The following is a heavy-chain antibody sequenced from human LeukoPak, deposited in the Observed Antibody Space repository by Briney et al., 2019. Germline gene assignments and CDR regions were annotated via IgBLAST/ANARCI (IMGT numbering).Heavy chain of an antibody. CDR3: AKDSQGRGRRHFDY. Sequence: PGGSLRLSCAASGFTFSSYGMSWVRQAPGKGLEWVSAISGSGGSTYYADSVKGRFTISRDNSKNTLYLQMNSLRAEDTAVYYCAKDSQGRGRRHFDYWGQGTLVTVSS. CDR1: GFTFSSYG. D-gene: IGHD3-16*01. CDR2: ISGSGGST. J-gene: IGHJ4*02. V-gene: IGHV3-23*01.